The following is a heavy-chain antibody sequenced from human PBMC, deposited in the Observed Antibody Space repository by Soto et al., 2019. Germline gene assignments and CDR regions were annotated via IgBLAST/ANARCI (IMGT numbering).Heavy chain of an antibody. CDR3: ARGPPGYNLFDY. J-gene: IGHJ4*02. Sequence: PGGSLRLSCAASGFTFDDYAMHWVRQTPGKGLEWVSGISWNSGSIGYADSVKGRFTISRDNAKNTLYLQMNSLRVEDTAVYYCARGPPGYNLFDYWGQGTLVTVSS. CDR1: GFTFDDYA. CDR2: ISWNSGSI. D-gene: IGHD1-20*01. V-gene: IGHV3-9*01.